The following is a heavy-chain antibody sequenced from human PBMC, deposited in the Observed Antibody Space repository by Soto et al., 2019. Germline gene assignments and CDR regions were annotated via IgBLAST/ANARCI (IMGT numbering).Heavy chain of an antibody. D-gene: IGHD3-22*01. Sequence: QVQLQESGPGLVKPSQTLSLTCTVSGDSIRSGTHYWTWIRQHPGKGLEWIGYISNTGSTYYNPSLKSRLNILLDTSKNQFSLRLSSVTAADTAIYYCAREGDRYYDTSGYFVAWFYPWGQGILVTVSS. CDR3: AREGDRYYDTSGYFVAWFYP. V-gene: IGHV4-31*03. CDR2: ISNTGST. CDR1: GDSIRSGTHY. J-gene: IGHJ5*02.